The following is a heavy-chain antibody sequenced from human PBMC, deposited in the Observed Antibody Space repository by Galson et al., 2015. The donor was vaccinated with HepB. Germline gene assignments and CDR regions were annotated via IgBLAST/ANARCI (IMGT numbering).Heavy chain of an antibody. CDR3: ARDSSGSYYGQGPLDI. J-gene: IGHJ3*02. Sequence: SVKVSCKASGYTFTSYAMNWVRQAPGQGLEWMGWINTNTGNPTYAQGFTGRFVFSLDTSVSTAYLQISSLKAEDTAVYYCARDSSGSYYGQGPLDIWGQGTMVTVSS. CDR1: GYTFTSYA. V-gene: IGHV7-4-1*02. D-gene: IGHD1-26*01. CDR2: INTNTGNP.